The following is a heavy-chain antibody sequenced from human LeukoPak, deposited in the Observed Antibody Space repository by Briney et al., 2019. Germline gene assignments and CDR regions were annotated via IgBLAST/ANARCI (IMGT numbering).Heavy chain of an antibody. V-gene: IGHV1-46*01. Sequence: ASVKVSCKASGYTFTSYYIHWVRQAPGQGLEWMGMIYPRDGSTSYAQEFQGRVTVTRDTSTSTVHMELSGLRSEDTAVYYCARDQEGFDYWGQGTLVTVSS. CDR3: ARDQEGFDY. CDR2: IYPRDGST. CDR1: GYTFTSYY. J-gene: IGHJ4*02.